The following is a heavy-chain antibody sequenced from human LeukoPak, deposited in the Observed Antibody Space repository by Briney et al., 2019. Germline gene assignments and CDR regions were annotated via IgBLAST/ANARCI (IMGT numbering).Heavy chain of an antibody. J-gene: IGHJ6*04. CDR2: TRFDDSYK. D-gene: IGHD6-19*01. CDR3: AKARAVAVLLDF. CDR1: GFTFSSYG. Sequence: GGSLRLSCAASGFTFSSYGMSWVRQAPGKGPEWVAFTRFDDSYKAYGDSVKGRFTISRDNSNNTVYLLMNKLRGEDTAVYYCAKARAVAVLLDFWGKGTTVTISS. V-gene: IGHV3-30*02.